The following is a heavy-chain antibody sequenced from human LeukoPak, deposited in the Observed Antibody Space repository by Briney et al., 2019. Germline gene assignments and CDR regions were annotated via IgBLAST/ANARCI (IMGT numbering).Heavy chain of an antibody. CDR1: GGSFSDYY. Sequence: PWGTLSLTCAVYGGSFSDYYWNWIRQPPGKGLEWIGEINLSGTTNYNPSLKSRVTISVDTSKNQFSLRLSAVTAADTAVYHCARGLRLPSRSAPAVPHVWAKGTTVTVSA. D-gene: IGHD2-2*01. J-gene: IGHJ6*04. CDR2: INLSGTT. CDR3: ARGLRLPSRSAPAVPHV. V-gene: IGHV4-34*01.